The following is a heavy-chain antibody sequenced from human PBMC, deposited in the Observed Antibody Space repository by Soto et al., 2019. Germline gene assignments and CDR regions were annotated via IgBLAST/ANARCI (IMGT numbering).Heavy chain of an antibody. V-gene: IGHV3-23*01. CDR1: GFTFSSYA. J-gene: IGHJ4*02. CDR3: AKDNLGSGWYSDY. CDR2: ISGSGGST. D-gene: IGHD6-19*01. Sequence: PGGSLRLSCAASGFTFSSYAMSWVRQARGKGLECVSAISGSGGSTYYADSVKGRFTISRDNSKNTLYLQMNSQRAEDTAVYYCAKDNLGSGWYSDYWGQGTLVTVSS.